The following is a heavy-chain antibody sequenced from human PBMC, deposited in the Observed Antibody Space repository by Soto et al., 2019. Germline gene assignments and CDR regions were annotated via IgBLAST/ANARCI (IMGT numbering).Heavy chain of an antibody. CDR3: ARARSYGSGSARLSVHYYYYYMDV. V-gene: IGHV4-34*01. CDR1: GGSFSGYY. J-gene: IGHJ6*03. D-gene: IGHD3-10*01. Sequence: SETLSLTCAVYGGSFSGYYWSWIRQPPGKGLEWIGEINHSGSTNYNPSLKNRVTISVDTSKNQFSLKLSSVTAADTAVYYCARARSYGSGSARLSVHYYYYYMDVWGKGTTVTVSS. CDR2: INHSGST.